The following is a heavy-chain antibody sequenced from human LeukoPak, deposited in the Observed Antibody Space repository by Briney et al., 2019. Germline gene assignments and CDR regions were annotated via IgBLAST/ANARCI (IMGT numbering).Heavy chain of an antibody. CDR3: ARDVTSSVTHSMGRIFEY. D-gene: IGHD4-17*01. Sequence: ASVKVSCKTSSDTFSVYGMSWVRYAPGQGLEWMGWIGGYSGDTDYAQKFQGRLTLTRETSTSTVYMELRSLTSDDTAVYYCARDVTSSVTHSMGRIFEYWGQGSLVTVSS. CDR2: IGGYSGDT. V-gene: IGHV1-18*01. J-gene: IGHJ4*02. CDR1: SDTFSVYG.